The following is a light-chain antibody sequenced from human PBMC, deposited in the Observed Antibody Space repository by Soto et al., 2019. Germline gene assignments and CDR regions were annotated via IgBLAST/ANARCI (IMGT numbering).Light chain of an antibody. Sequence: QSALTQPASVSGSPGQSITISCTGSSSDIGGYNYVSWYQQYPGKAPKLMIYEVSNRPSSISNRFSASKSGNTASLTISGLQAEDETDYYCSSYTNSDTWVFGGGTKVTVL. J-gene: IGLJ3*02. CDR1: SSDIGGYNY. V-gene: IGLV2-14*01. CDR3: SSYTNSDTWV. CDR2: EVS.